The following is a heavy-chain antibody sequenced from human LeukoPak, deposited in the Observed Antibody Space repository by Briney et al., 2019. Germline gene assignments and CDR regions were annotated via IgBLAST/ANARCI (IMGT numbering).Heavy chain of an antibody. Sequence: ASVKVSCKASGYTFTSYDINWVRQATGQGLEWMGWMNPNSGGTNYAQKFQGRVTMTRDMSTSTVYMELSSLRSEDTAVYYCARDRSSSSWYPHFGYWGQGTLVTVSS. CDR2: MNPNSGGT. CDR3: ARDRSSSSWYPHFGY. V-gene: IGHV1-8*01. CDR1: GYTFTSYD. J-gene: IGHJ4*02. D-gene: IGHD6-13*01.